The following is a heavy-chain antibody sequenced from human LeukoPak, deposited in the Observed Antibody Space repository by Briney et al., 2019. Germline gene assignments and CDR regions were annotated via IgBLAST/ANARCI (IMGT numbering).Heavy chain of an antibody. CDR2: ISGSGGST. J-gene: IGHJ4*02. Sequence: GGSLRLSCAASGFTFSSYATSWVRQAPGKGLEWVSAISGSGGSTYYADSVKGRFTISRGNSKNTLYLQMNSLRAEDTAVYYCASARWLVLEGYYFDYWGQGTLVTVSS. CDR1: GFTFSSYA. CDR3: ASARWLVLEGYYFDY. V-gene: IGHV3-23*01. D-gene: IGHD6-19*01.